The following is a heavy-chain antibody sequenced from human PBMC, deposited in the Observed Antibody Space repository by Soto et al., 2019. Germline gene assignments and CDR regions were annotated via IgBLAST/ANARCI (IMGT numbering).Heavy chain of an antibody. CDR2: IYYTGST. CDR3: ARSRRPRTIEVEPPPDY. J-gene: IGHJ4*02. V-gene: IGHV4-31*11. CDR1: GDSISSGGHY. Sequence: SETLSLTCDVSGDSISSGGHYWIWIRQHPGKGLEWIGYIYYTGSTSYNPSLKSRVTISVDTSKNSFSLKLTSVTAADTAMYYCARSRRPRTIEVEPPPDYWGQGTLVTVSS. D-gene: IGHD2-15*01.